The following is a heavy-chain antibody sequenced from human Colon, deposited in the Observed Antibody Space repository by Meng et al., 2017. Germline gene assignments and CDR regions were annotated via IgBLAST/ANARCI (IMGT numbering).Heavy chain of an antibody. CDR1: EFTVSGNY. D-gene: IGHD3-10*01. J-gene: IGHJ3*01. Sequence: GKSLKISCAASEFTVSGNYMTWVRQAPGKGLDWVSSIYRDGTTYYADSVKGRFAISRDTSKNTLSLQMSSLRHEDTALYYCVTGGHYFGTWGQGTMVTVSS. CDR2: IYRDGTT. V-gene: IGHV3-66*02. CDR3: VTGGHYFGT.